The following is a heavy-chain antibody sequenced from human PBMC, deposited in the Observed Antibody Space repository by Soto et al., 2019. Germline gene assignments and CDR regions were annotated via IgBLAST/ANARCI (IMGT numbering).Heavy chain of an antibody. V-gene: IGHV1-2*02. CDR2: INPNSGGT. CDR3: ARDPDDYSNYDGWFDP. Sequence: GASVKVSCKASGYTFTGYYMHWLRQAPGQGLEWMGWINPNSGGTNYAQKFQGRVTMTRDTSISTAYMELSRLRFDDTAVYYCARDPDDYSNYDGWFDPWGQGTLVTVSS. J-gene: IGHJ5*02. D-gene: IGHD4-4*01. CDR1: GYTFTGYY.